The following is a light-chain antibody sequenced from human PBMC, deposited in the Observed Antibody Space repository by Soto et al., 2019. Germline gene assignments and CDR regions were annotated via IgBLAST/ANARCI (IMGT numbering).Light chain of an antibody. V-gene: IGKV3-20*01. CDR3: QVYGSSPKT. Sequence: IVLTQSPGTLSLSPGEGATLSCRASQPVNSGYLAWYQQKPGQAPRLLMYGVSTSDTGIPDRFRGSGAGTDFTLTISRLEPGDFAVYYCQVYGSSPKTFGQGTKVEFK. CDR1: QPVNSGY. J-gene: IGKJ1*01. CDR2: GVS.